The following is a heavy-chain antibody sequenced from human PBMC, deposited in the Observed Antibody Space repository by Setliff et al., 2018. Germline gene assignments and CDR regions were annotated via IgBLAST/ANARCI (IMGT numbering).Heavy chain of an antibody. V-gene: IGHV4-59*12. Sequence: SETLSLTCTVSGGSISSYYWSWIRKPPGKGLEWIGYIYYSGSTNYNPSLKSRVTISVDTSKNQFSLKLSSVTAADTALYYCTVYNTGSSKDHYWGQGTPVTVSS. CDR3: TVYNTGSSKDHY. CDR2: IYYSGST. CDR1: GGSISSYY. D-gene: IGHD2-8*02. J-gene: IGHJ4*02.